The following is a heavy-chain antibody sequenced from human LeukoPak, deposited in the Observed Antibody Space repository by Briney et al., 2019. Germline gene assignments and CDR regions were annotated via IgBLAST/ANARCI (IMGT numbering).Heavy chain of an antibody. CDR3: ARVVGATTYRDFDY. CDR1: GYTFTSYG. J-gene: IGHJ4*02. Sequence: ASVKVSCKASGYTFTSYGISWVRQAPGQGLEWMGWISAYNGNTNYAQKLQGRVTMTTDTSTSTAYMELRSLGSDDTAVYYCARVVGATTYRDFDYWGQGTLVTVSS. D-gene: IGHD1-26*01. V-gene: IGHV1-18*01. CDR2: ISAYNGNT.